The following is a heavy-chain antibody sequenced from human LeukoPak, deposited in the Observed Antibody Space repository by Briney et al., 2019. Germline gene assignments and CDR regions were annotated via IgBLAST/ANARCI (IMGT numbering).Heavy chain of an antibody. D-gene: IGHD4-17*01. CDR3: ALREVYGDYIDY. V-gene: IGHV3-23*01. CDR1: GFTFSSYA. CDR2: ISGSGGST. Sequence: PGGSLRLSCAASGFTFSSYAMSWVRQAPGKGLEWVCISGSGGSTYNADSVKGRFTISRDNSKNTLYLQMNSLSAEYTALYYCALREVYGDYIDYWGQGTLVTVSS. J-gene: IGHJ4*02.